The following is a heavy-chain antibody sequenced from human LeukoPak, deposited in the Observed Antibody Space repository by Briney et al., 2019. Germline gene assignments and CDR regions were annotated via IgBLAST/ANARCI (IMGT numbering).Heavy chain of an antibody. CDR2: INPSGGST. CDR3: ATRLARITIFGVVNDY. CDR1: GYTFTSYY. D-gene: IGHD3-3*01. Sequence: ASVKVSCEASGYTFTSYYMHWVRQAPGQGLEWMGIINPSGGSTSYAQKFQGRVTMTRDTSTSTVYMELSSLRSEDTAVYYCATRLARITIFGVVNDYWGQGTLVTVSS. J-gene: IGHJ4*02. V-gene: IGHV1-46*03.